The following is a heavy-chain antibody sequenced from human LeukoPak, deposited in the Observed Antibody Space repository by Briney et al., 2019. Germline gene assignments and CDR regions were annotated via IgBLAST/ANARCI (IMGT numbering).Heavy chain of an antibody. CDR1: GFTFGDYA. J-gene: IGHJ6*03. D-gene: IGHD1-26*01. CDR2: IRSKAYGGTT. Sequence: PGRSLRLSCTASGFTFGDYAMSWFRQAPGKGLEWVGFIRSKAYGGTTEYAASVKGRFTISRDDSKSIAYLQMNSLKTEDTAVYYCTSGAWELLRLESYYYYYMDVWGEGTTVTVSS. CDR3: TSGAWELLRLESYYYYYMDV. V-gene: IGHV3-49*03.